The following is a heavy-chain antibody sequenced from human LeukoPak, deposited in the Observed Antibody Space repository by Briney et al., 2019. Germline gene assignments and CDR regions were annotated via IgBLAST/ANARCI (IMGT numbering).Heavy chain of an antibody. J-gene: IGHJ6*03. Sequence: SETLSLTCTVSGGSISSYYWSWLRQPPGKGLEWIGYIYYSGSTNYNPSLKSRVTISVDTSKNQFSLKLSSVTAADTAVYYCARGYDFWSGYSYYYYYYMDVWGKGTTVTVSS. V-gene: IGHV4-59*01. CDR1: GGSISSYY. CDR3: ARGYDFWSGYSYYYYYYMDV. CDR2: IYYSGST. D-gene: IGHD3-3*01.